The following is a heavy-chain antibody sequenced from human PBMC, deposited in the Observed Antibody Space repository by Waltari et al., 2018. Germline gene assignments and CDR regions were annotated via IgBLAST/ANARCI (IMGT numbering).Heavy chain of an antibody. CDR1: GFTFSRNW. D-gene: IGHD3-16*01. CDR2: IKHDGSEE. CDR3: ARDAARGTIDY. Sequence: EVQLVESGGGLVQPGGSLRLSCAASGFTFSRNWMSWVRQAPGKGLGWVGNIKHDGSEEWFVDSVKGRFTISRDNAKNLMWLQMNSLRAEDTAVYYCARDAARGTIDYWGQGTLVTVSS. V-gene: IGHV3-7*03. J-gene: IGHJ4*02.